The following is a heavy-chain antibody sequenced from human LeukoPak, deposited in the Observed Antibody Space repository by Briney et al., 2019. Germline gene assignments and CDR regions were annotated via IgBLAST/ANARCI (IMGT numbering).Heavy chain of an antibody. V-gene: IGHV1-24*01. J-gene: IGHJ4*02. CDR3: ATDPMAGPEQPTAGLRY. Sequence: ASVKVSCTVSGYTLTELSMHWVRQAPGKGLEWMGGFYPEDGETIYAQKFKGRVTMTGDTSTDTAYMELNSLRSEDTAVYYCATDPMAGPEQPTAGLRYWGQGTLVSVSS. D-gene: IGHD6-13*01. CDR2: FYPEDGET. CDR1: GYTLTELS.